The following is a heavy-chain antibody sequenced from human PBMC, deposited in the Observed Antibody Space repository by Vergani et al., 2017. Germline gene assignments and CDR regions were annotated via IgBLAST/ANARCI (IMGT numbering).Heavy chain of an antibody. CDR1: GYTFTSYS. V-gene: IGHV7-4-1*02. Sequence: QVQLVQSGSELKKPGASVKVSCKASGYTFTSYSVNWVRQAPGQGLEWMGWINTNTGNTTYVQGFTGRFVFSLDTSGSTAYLQISSLKAEDSAVYYCARVLGLLWFGDYGMDVWGQGTTVTVSS. CDR2: INTNTGNT. D-gene: IGHD3-10*01. J-gene: IGHJ6*02. CDR3: ARVLGLLWFGDYGMDV.